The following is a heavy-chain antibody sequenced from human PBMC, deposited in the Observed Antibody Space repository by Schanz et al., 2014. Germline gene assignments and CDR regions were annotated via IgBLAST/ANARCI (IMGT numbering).Heavy chain of an antibody. CDR2: IIPILDKT. D-gene: IGHD3-10*01. J-gene: IGHJ3*01. V-gene: IGHV1-69*02. CDR3: ATNSPFRMVRGSNAFDA. CDR1: GGTFSSST. Sequence: QVQLVQSGGEVKKPGASATVSCKASGGTFSSSTLTWVRQAPGQGLEWMGRIIPILDKTIYAQKFQGRVTMTEDTSTETAYMELSGLRSGDTAVYYCATNSPFRMVRGSNAFDAWGQGTMVTVSS.